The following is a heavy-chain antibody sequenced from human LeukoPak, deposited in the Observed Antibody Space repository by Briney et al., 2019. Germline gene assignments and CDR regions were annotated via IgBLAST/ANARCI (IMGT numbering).Heavy chain of an antibody. V-gene: IGHV3-9*01. CDR2: ISWNSGSI. Sequence: PGGSLRLSCAAYGFTFDDYAMHWVRQAPGKGLEWVSGISWNSGSIGYADSVKGRFTISRDNAKNSLYLQMNSLRAEDTALYYCAKGLGGGYWYYFDYWGQGTLVTVSS. CDR1: GFTFDDYA. D-gene: IGHD2-8*02. J-gene: IGHJ4*02. CDR3: AKGLGGGYWYYFDY.